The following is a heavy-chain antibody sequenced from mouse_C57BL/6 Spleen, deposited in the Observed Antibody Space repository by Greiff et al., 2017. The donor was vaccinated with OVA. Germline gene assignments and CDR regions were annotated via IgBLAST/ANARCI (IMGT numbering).Heavy chain of an antibody. CDR2: IDPSDSYT. V-gene: IGHV1-59*01. J-gene: IGHJ1*03. CDR3: ARKGYYDYDAYFDV. D-gene: IGHD2-4*01. Sequence: QVQLQQPGAELVRPGTSVKLSCKASGYTFTSYWMHWVKQRPGQGLEWIGVIDPSDSYTNYNQKFKGKATLTVDTSSSTAYMQLSSLTSEDSAVYYCARKGYYDYDAYFDVWGTGTTVTVSS. CDR1: GYTFTSYW.